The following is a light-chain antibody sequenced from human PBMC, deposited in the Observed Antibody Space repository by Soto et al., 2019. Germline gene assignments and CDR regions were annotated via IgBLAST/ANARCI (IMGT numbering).Light chain of an antibody. CDR1: QSVRSN. J-gene: IGKJ1*01. V-gene: IGKV3-15*01. CDR3: QQYNSYWT. CDR2: GAS. Sequence: IGIKQSPATLTVYPGERVTLSCRASQSVRSNLAWHQKKPGQAPRLLIYGASTRATGIPSRFSGSGSGTEFTLTISSLQPDDFATYYCQQYNSYWTFGQGTNVDIK.